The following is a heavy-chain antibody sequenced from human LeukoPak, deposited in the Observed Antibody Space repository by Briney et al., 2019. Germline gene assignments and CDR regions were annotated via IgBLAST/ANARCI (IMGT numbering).Heavy chain of an antibody. CDR2: INHSRST. Sequence: SETLSLTCAVYGGSFSGYYWSWIRQPPGKGLEWIGEINHSRSTNYNPSLKSRVTISVDTSKNQFSLKLSSVTAADTAVYYCARGGSSSWYMVFDYWGQGTLVTVSS. CDR3: ARGGSSSWYMVFDY. J-gene: IGHJ4*02. D-gene: IGHD6-13*01. CDR1: GGSFSGYY. V-gene: IGHV4-34*01.